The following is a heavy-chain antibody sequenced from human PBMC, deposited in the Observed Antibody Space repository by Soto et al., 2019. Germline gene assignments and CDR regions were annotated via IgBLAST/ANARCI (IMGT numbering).Heavy chain of an antibody. V-gene: IGHV1-69*12. CDR2: IIPIFGTA. Sequence: QVQLVQSGAEVKKPGSSVKVSCKASGGTFSSYAISWVRQAPGQGLEWMGGIIPIFGTANYAQKFQGRVTSAADESTSTAYMGLSSLRSEDTAVYYCATRSSGSGSYYYGMDVWGQGTTVTVSS. CDR1: GGTFSSYA. CDR3: ATRSSGSGSYYYGMDV. D-gene: IGHD6-19*01. J-gene: IGHJ6*02.